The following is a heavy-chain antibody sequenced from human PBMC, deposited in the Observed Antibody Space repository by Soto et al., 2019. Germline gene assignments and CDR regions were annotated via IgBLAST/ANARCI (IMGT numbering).Heavy chain of an antibody. J-gene: IGHJ6*03. Sequence: GGSLRLSCAASGFTFNTYNMNWVRQAPGKGLEWVSYISSSGGTIYYADSVKGRFTISRDNAKNSLYLQMNSLRAEDTAVYYCARGGITGTLPYYYYYYYMDVWGKGTTVTVSS. CDR3: ARGGITGTLPYYYYYYYMDV. CDR1: GFTFNTYN. D-gene: IGHD1-7*01. V-gene: IGHV3-48*04. CDR2: ISSSGGTI.